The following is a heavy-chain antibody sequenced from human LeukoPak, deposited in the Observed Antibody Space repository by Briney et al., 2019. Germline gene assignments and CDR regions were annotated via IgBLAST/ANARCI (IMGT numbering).Heavy chain of an antibody. CDR3: AKAERPVVTPAWVDY. J-gene: IGHJ4*02. V-gene: IGHV3-21*01. D-gene: IGHD4-23*01. CDR1: GFTFSSYS. CDR2: IITLSATYL. Sequence: PGGSLRLSCVASGFTFSSYSMNWVRQAPGRGLEWVSSIITLSATYLYYADSVKGRFTISRDNAKNSLYLQMDSLRAEDTAVYYCAKAERPVVTPAWVDYWGQGTLVTVSS.